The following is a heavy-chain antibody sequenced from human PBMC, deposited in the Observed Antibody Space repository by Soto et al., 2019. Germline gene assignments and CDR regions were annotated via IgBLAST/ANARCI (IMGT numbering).Heavy chain of an antibody. CDR1: GGTFSNYP. D-gene: IGHD6-19*01. Sequence: QVQLVQSGAEVKKPGSSVKVSCKASGGTFSNYPNSWVRQAPEQELEWMGGIIRIFGTVNYAQKFQGRVTITADESTSTAYMELSSLRSEDTAVYYCARGNHRWLQLWYFDLWGRGTLVTVSS. CDR2: IIRIFGTV. CDR3: ARGNHRWLQLWYFDL. V-gene: IGHV1-69*12. J-gene: IGHJ2*01.